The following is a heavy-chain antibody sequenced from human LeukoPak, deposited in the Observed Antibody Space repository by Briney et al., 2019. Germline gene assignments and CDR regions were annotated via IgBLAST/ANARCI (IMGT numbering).Heavy chain of an antibody. D-gene: IGHD3-22*01. J-gene: IGHJ4*02. CDR2: IKEDGSEK. CDR3: ARDRCYDYKNQIMMGAVDY. CDR1: GFTFSSYW. V-gene: IGHV3-7*01. Sequence: PGGSLRLSCAASGFTFSSYWMSWVRQAPGKGLEWVANIKEDGSEKYYVDSVKGRFTISRDNVKNSLYLQMNSLRAEDTAVYYCARDRCYDYKNQIMMGAVDYWGQGALVTVS.